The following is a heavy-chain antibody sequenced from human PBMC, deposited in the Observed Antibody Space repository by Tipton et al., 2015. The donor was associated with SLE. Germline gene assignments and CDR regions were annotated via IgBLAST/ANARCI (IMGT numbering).Heavy chain of an antibody. D-gene: IGHD6-6*01. V-gene: IGHV4-39*07. CDR2: LYAGGST. Sequence: TLSLTCSVSGVSISTSRYYWGWIRQSPGQGLEWVGSLYAGGSTYFHPSLKSRASISADASKNQFSLTLTSLIAADTAVYYCAREDEYSSSPGSFDFWGRGTMVTVSS. CDR3: AREDEYSSSPGSFDF. J-gene: IGHJ3*01. CDR1: GVSISTSRYY.